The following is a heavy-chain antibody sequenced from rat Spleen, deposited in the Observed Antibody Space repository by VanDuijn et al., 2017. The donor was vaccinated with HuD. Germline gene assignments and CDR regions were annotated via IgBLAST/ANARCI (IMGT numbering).Heavy chain of an antibody. Sequence: QVHLKESGPGLVQSTQTLSLTCTVSGFSLTGNNIHWVRQPPGKGLEWMGRMRYDGDTSYNSALKSRLSISRDTSKNQVFLKMNSLQTEDIATYYCARDDTTDYYFDYWGQGVMVTVSS. J-gene: IGHJ2*01. CDR2: MRYDGDT. CDR3: ARDDTTDYYFDY. D-gene: IGHD1-6*01. CDR1: GFSLTGNN. V-gene: IGHV2S30*01.